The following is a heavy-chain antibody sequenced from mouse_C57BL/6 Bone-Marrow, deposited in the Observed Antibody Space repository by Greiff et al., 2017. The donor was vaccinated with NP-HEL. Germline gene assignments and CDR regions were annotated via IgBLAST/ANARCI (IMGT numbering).Heavy chain of an antibody. V-gene: IGHV1-12*01. CDR2: IYPGHGDT. Sequence: QVQLQQSGAELVRPGASVKMSCKASGYTFTSYNMHWVKQTPRKGLEWIGAIYPGHGDTSYNQKFKGKATLTVDKSSSTAYMQLSSLTSEDSAVYFCARDSSGYEGYAMDYWGQGTSVTVSS. J-gene: IGHJ4*01. CDR1: GYTFTSYN. CDR3: ARDSSGYEGYAMDY. D-gene: IGHD3-2*02.